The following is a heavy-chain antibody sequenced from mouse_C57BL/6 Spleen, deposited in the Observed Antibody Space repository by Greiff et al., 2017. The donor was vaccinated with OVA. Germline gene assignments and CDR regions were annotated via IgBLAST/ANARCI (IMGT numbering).Heavy chain of an antibody. V-gene: IGHV1-69*01. CDR2: IHPSDSYT. CDR3: ARKGYGHWYFDV. Sequence: QVQLQQPGAELVMPGASVKLSCKASGYTFTSYWMHWVKQRPGQGLEWIGEIHPSDSYTNYTQKFKGKSTLTVDKSSSTAYMQLSSLTSEDSAVYYCARKGYGHWYFDVWGTGTTVTVSS. CDR1: GYTFTSYW. D-gene: IGHD1-1*02. J-gene: IGHJ1*03.